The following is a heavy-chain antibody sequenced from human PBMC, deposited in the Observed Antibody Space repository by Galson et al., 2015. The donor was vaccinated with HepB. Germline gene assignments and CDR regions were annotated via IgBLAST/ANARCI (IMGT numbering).Heavy chain of an antibody. CDR1: GYTFHTYI. Sequence: SVKVSCKASGYTFHTYIINWVRQAPGQGLEWMGWINPYNGNSNCPQKLQSRVSMTTDSSTSTAYMDLRGLRSGDTAVYYCARGGAMARSHYTESFDYWGQGTLVTVSS. CDR3: ARGGAMARSHYTESFDY. J-gene: IGHJ4*02. CDR2: INPYNGNS. D-gene: IGHD3-3*01. V-gene: IGHV1-18*04.